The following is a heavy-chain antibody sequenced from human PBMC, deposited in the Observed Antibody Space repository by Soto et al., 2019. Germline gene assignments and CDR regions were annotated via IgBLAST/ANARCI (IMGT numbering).Heavy chain of an antibody. Sequence: GRSLRLSCAAPEFTFSGSKMHLVRQVPGKGLVWVSRIKGDGSSTSYADSVKGRFTISRDNAKNTLYLQMNSLRAEDTAVYYCARDPFGATTYWGQGT. CDR1: EFTFSGSK. J-gene: IGHJ4*02. CDR2: IKGDGSST. D-gene: IGHD1-26*01. V-gene: IGHV3-74*01. CDR3: ARDPFGATTY.